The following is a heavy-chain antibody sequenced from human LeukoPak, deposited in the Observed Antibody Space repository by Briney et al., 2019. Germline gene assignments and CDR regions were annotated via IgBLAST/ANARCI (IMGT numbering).Heavy chain of an antibody. Sequence: GGSLRLSCAASGFRFSKDAMSWVREAPGKGLEWVSAISNRGENTYYADSVMGRFTISRDNSKNTLYLQMDSLRVEDTAVYYCAEERGSSGRTTFDYWGQGTLVIVSS. V-gene: IGHV3-23*01. CDR3: AEERGSSGRTTFDY. CDR1: GFRFSKDA. D-gene: IGHD1-14*01. J-gene: IGHJ4*02. CDR2: ISNRGENT.